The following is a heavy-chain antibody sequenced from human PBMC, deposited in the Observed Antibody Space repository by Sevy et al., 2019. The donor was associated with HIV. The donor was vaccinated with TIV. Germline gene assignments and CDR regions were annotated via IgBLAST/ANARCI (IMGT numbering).Heavy chain of an antibody. D-gene: IGHD4-17*01. CDR3: ERTITDYGGNRFDY. V-gene: IGHV3-30-3*01. J-gene: IGHJ4*02. CDR1: GFTFNIYA. CDR2: ISYDGSNK. Sequence: GGSLRLSCAASGFTFNIYAMHWVRQAPGKGLEWVAVISYDGSNKYYADSVKGRFTISRDNSKNTLYLRLHTLKTDDTAVYYCERTITDYGGNRFDYWGQGTLVTVSS.